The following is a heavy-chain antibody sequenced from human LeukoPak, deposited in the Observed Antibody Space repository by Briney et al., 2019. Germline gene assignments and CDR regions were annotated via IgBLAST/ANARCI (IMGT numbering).Heavy chain of an antibody. CDR3: ARSKVRGVIIPSFDY. Sequence: PSETLSLTCAVYGGSFSGYYWSWIRQPPGKGLEWIGEINHSGSTNYNPSLKSRVTISVDTSKNQFSLKLSSVTAADTAAYYCARSKVRGVIIPSFDYWGQGTLVTVSS. V-gene: IGHV4-34*01. D-gene: IGHD3-10*01. CDR1: GGSFSGYY. J-gene: IGHJ4*02. CDR2: INHSGST.